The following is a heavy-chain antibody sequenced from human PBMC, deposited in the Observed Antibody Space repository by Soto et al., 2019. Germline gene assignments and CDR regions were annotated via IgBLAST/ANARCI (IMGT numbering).Heavy chain of an antibody. CDR3: ARDPPGSGWAFDY. V-gene: IGHV3-33*01. J-gene: IGHJ4*02. CDR1: GFTFSTHA. CDR2: IWSDGSNK. Sequence: QVQLVESGGGVVQPGRSLRLSCAAAGFTFSTHAMHWVRQAPGKGLEWVAFIWSDGSNKYYADSVKGRATISRDNSKRTVDRQMNSLRAEDTAVYYCARDPPGSGWAFDYWGQGTLVTVSS. D-gene: IGHD6-19*01.